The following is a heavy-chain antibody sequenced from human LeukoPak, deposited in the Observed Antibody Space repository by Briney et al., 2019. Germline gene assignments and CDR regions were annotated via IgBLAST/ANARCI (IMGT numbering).Heavy chain of an antibody. J-gene: IGHJ6*02. CDR2: ISYYGSNK. CDR1: GFTFSSYA. Sequence: GGSLRLSCTASGFTFSSYAMHWVRQAPGHGQEREAVISYYGSNKYYADSVKGRFTISRDNSKNTLYLQMTSLRAEDTAVYYCAREGCSGSSCYYGMDVWGQGTTVTVSS. D-gene: IGHD2-15*01. CDR3: AREGCSGSSCYYGMDV. V-gene: IGHV3-30-3*01.